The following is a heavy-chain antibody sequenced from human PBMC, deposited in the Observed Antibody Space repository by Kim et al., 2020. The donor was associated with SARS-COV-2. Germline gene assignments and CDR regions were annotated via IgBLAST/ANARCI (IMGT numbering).Heavy chain of an antibody. D-gene: IGHD3-9*01. Sequence: SETLSLTCTVSGGSLSSSTYYWGWIRQPPGKGLEWIGSIYYSGSTYYNPSLKSRVTISRDTSKNQFFLKMTSVTAADTAVYYCARAFYDILIGHFSGMFDPWGQGILVTVSS. V-gene: IGHV4-39*01. CDR3: ARAFYDILIGHFSGMFDP. CDR1: GGSLSSSTYY. J-gene: IGHJ5*02. CDR2: IYYSGST.